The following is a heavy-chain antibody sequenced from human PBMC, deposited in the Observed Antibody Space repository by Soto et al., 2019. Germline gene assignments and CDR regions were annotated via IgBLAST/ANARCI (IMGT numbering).Heavy chain of an antibody. CDR2: IYYTGST. J-gene: IGHJ4*02. Sequence: PSETLSFTCSFAVASISIGGCAWSWLRQSPGKGLEWIGHIYYTGSTFYSPSLKSRLTISLDTSKNQFSLDLRSVTAADTAMYYCARIEMASIKWGRGTLVTVSA. V-gene: IGHV4-31*03. CDR1: VASISIGGCA. CDR3: ARIEMASIK.